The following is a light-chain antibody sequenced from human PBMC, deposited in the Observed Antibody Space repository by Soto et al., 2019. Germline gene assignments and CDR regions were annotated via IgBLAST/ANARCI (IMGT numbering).Light chain of an antibody. J-gene: IGLJ3*02. CDR2: EVS. V-gene: IGLV2-14*01. CDR1: SSDVGGYKY. Sequence: QSALTQPASVSGSPGQSITISCTGTSSDVGGYKYVSWYQQHPGKAPKLMIYEVSNRPSGVSNRFSGSKSGNTASLTISGLQAEDEADYYCSSYTSSSTKRFGGGTKLTVL. CDR3: SSYTSSSTKR.